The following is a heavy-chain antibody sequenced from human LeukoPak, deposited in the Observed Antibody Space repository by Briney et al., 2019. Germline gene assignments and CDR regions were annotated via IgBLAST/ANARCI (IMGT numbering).Heavy chain of an antibody. Sequence: GGSLRLSCAASGFTFSSYAMSWVRQAPGKGLEWVSAISGSGGSTYYADSVKGRFTISRDNSKNTLYLQMNSLRAEDTAVYYCAKALDQRGYSYGATDYWGQGTLVTVSS. D-gene: IGHD5-18*01. CDR2: ISGSGGST. V-gene: IGHV3-23*01. CDR3: AKALDQRGYSYGATDY. J-gene: IGHJ4*02. CDR1: GFTFSSYA.